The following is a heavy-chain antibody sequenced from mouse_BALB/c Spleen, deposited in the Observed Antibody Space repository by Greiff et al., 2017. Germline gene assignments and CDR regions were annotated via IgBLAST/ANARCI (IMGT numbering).Heavy chain of an antibody. V-gene: IGHV3-6*02. D-gene: IGHD1-1*01. CDR2: ISYDGSN. Sequence: VQLQQSGPGLVKPSQSLSLTCSVTGYSITSGYYWNWIRQFPGNKLEWMGYISYDGSNNYNPSLKNRISITRDTSKNQFFLKLNSVTTEDTATYYCAREVLRWYFDVWGAGTTVTVSS. CDR3: AREVLRWYFDV. J-gene: IGHJ1*01. CDR1: GYSITSGYY.